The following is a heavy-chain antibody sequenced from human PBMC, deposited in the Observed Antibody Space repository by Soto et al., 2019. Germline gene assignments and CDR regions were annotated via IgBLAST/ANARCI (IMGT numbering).Heavy chain of an antibody. Sequence: SETLSLTCSVSDSPISSFYWGWFRQPPGQGLEWVGYVYYTGTTTYNPSLKSRVTISLDTSKSQFSLNLRSVTAADTAVYYCARLGGHYQAFDRWGQGTMVTVS. CDR2: VYYTGTT. V-gene: IGHV4-59*08. J-gene: IGHJ4*01. CDR1: DSPISSFY. CDR3: ARLGGHYQAFDR. D-gene: IGHD3-22*01.